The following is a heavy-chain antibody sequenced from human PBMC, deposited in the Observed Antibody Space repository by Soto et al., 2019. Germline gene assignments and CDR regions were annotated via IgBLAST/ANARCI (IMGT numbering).Heavy chain of an antibody. CDR3: ATLGGNTFGTADFDY. Sequence: EVQLVESGGGLVKPGASLRLSCAASGFTFSSYNMNWVRLAPGKGLEWVSSIGVSSSYIYYADSVKGRFTISRDNAKNSLYLQMSSLIAEDTAVYYCATLGGNTFGTADFDYWGQGTLVTVSS. D-gene: IGHD1-1*01. CDR2: IGVSSSYI. V-gene: IGHV3-21*01. J-gene: IGHJ4*02. CDR1: GFTFSSYN.